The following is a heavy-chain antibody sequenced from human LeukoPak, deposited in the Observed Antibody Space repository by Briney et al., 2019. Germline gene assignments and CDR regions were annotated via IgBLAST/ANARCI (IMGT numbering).Heavy chain of an antibody. CDR3: ARGHPVVAATHWDY. CDR2: INHSGST. D-gene: IGHD2-15*01. V-gene: IGHV4-34*01. J-gene: IGHJ4*02. CDR1: GGSFSGYY. Sequence: KPSETLSLTCAVYGGSFSGYYWSWIRQPPGKGLEWIGEINHSGSTNCNPSLKSRVTISVDTSKNRFSLKLSSVTAADTAVYYCARGHPVVAATHWDYWGQGTLVTVSS.